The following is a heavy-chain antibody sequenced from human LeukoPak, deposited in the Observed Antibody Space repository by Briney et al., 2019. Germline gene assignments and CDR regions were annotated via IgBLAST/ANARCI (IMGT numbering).Heavy chain of an antibody. CDR3: AIRFSRGSGSAIDY. V-gene: IGHV1-8*01. CDR2: MNPNSANT. Sequence: ASVKVSCKASGYTFTSYDINWVRQATGQGLEWMGWMNPNSANTGYAQSFQGRVTKTRNTSISTAYMELSSLRSEDTAVYYCAIRFSRGSGSAIDYWGQGTLVTVSS. D-gene: IGHD3-10*01. CDR1: GYTFTSYD. J-gene: IGHJ4*02.